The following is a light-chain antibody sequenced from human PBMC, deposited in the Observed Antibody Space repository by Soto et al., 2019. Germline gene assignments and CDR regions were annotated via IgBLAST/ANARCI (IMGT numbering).Light chain of an antibody. V-gene: IGKV3-11*01. CDR2: DAS. J-gene: IGKJ4*01. Sequence: IVLTQSPATLYLSPGERATLSCRASQSVGSYLAWYRQKPGQAPRLLIYDASNRATGIPARFSGSGSGTDFTLTISSLEPEDFAVYYCQQRSNWPLTFGGGTKVEIK. CDR3: QQRSNWPLT. CDR1: QSVGSY.